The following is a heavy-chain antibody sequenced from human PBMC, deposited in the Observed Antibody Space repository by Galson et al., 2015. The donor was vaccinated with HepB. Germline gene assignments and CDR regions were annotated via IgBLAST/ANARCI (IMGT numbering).Heavy chain of an antibody. CDR1: GFTFSTYS. D-gene: IGHD1-26*01. Sequence: SLRLSCAASGFTFSTYSMNWVRQAPGKGLEWVSSISSSSTYIYYADSVKGRFTISRDNAKNSLYLQMNSLRAEDTAVYYCVRAPVGATFYDYWGQGTLVTVSS. CDR2: ISSSSTYI. J-gene: IGHJ4*02. CDR3: VRAPVGATFYDY. V-gene: IGHV3-21*01.